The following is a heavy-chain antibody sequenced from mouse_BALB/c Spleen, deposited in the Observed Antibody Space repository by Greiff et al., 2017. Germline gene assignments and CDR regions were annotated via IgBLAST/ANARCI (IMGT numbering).Heavy chain of an antibody. CDR2: IRNKANGYTT. V-gene: IGHV7-3*02. D-gene: IGHD1-2*01. Sequence: EVNVVESGGGLVQPGGSLRLSCATSGFTFTDYYMSWVRQPPGKALEWLGFIRNKANGYTTEYSASVKGRFTISRDNSQSILYLQMNTLRAEDSATYYCARLRLNNYYAMDYWGQGTSVTVSS. J-gene: IGHJ4*01. CDR3: ARLRLNNYYAMDY. CDR1: GFTFTDYY.